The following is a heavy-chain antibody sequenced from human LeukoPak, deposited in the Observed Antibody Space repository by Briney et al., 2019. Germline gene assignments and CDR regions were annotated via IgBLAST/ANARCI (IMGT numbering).Heavy chain of an antibody. J-gene: IGHJ4*02. CDR3: AKVSDSGYDYFDY. D-gene: IGHD5-12*01. V-gene: IGHV3-9*01. Sequence: GGSLRLSCAAPGFTFDDYAMHWVRQAPGKGLEWVSGISWNSGSIGYADSVKGRFTISRDNAKNSLYLQMNSLRAEDTALYYCAKVSDSGYDYFDYWGQGTLVTVSS. CDR2: ISWNSGSI. CDR1: GFTFDDYA.